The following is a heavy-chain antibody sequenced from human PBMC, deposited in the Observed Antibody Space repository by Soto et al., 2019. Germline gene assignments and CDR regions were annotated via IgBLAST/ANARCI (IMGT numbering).Heavy chain of an antibody. Sequence: ASVKVSCKASGYTFTGYYMHWVRQAPGQGLEWMGWINPNSGGTNYAQKFQGRVTMTRDTSTSTVYMELSSLRSEDTAVYYCARSRAGSGAGRSYXDYWGQGTLVTVSS. CDR2: INPNSGGT. V-gene: IGHV1-2*02. D-gene: IGHD6-19*01. J-gene: IGHJ4*02. CDR1: GYTFTGYY. CDR3: ARSRAGSGAGRSYXDY.